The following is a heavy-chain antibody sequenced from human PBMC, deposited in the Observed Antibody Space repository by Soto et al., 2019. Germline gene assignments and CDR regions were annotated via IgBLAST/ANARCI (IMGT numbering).Heavy chain of an antibody. V-gene: IGHV3-9*01. D-gene: IGHD1-26*01. Sequence: GGSLRISFAASGFTFDDYAMHWVRQAPGKVLEWVSGISWNSGHIGYAYSVKGRFTISRDNANNLLYLHMSGLRVEDTALYYCEKDMFLNSGSCPVSFEHWGQGTLVTVST. CDR3: EKDMFLNSGSCPVSFEH. CDR2: ISWNSGHI. J-gene: IGHJ4*02. CDR1: GFTFDDYA.